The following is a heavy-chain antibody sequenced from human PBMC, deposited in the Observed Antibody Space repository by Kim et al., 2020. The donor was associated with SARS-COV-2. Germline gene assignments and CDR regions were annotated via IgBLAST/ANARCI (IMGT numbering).Heavy chain of an antibody. V-gene: IGHV5-51*01. D-gene: IGHD6-19*01. CDR1: GYIFSTYW. CDR3: ARPDSVAGRFDY. J-gene: IGHJ4*02. Sequence: GESLKISCKGSGYIFSTYWIGWVRQRPGKGLEWMGIIYPRDSDTRYNPSFQGQVTISADQSISTAYLQWSSLKASDTAMYYCARPDSVAGRFDYWGQGTLVTVSS. CDR2: IYPRDSDT.